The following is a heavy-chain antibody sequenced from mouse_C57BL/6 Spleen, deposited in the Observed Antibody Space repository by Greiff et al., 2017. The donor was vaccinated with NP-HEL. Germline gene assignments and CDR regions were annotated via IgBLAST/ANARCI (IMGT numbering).Heavy chain of an antibody. CDR1: GFTFPDYY. CDR2: IRNKANGYTT. J-gene: IGHJ1*03. V-gene: IGHV7-3*01. D-gene: IGHD1-1*01. Sequence: DVKLVESGGGLVQPGGSLSLSCAASGFTFPDYYMSWVRQPPGKALEWLGFIRNKANGYTTEYSASVKGRFTISRDNSQSILYLQMNALRAEDSATYYGARHYGSLYGYFDVWGTGTTVTVAS. CDR3: ARHYGSLYGYFDV.